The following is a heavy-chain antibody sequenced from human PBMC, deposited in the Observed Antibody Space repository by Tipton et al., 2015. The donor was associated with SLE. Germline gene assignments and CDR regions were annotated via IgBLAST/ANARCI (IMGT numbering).Heavy chain of an antibody. V-gene: IGHV4-34*01. D-gene: IGHD5-24*01. CDR3: AKDYNHDNADHN. Sequence: TLSLTCKVSAGSFTGYYWSWVRQSPTKGLEWIGEIDHTGSTNYNPALKSRVTISVDTSKNQFSLRQTSVTAADTAVYYCAKDYNHDNADHNWGQGTLVIVSS. CDR2: IDHTGST. J-gene: IGHJ4*02. CDR1: AGSFTGYY.